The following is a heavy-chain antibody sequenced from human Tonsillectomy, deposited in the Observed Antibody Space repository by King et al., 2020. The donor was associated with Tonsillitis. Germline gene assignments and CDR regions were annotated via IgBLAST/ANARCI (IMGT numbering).Heavy chain of an antibody. J-gene: IGHJ4*02. D-gene: IGHD2/OR15-2a*01. V-gene: IGHV3-23*04. CDR3: ATYWDTTLVDDY. CDR1: GFTFSSYA. CDR2: ISASGVTT. Sequence: VKLVESGGGLEQPGGSLRLSCAASGFTFSSYAMTWVRQAPGKGLEWLSVISASGVTTFYADSVKGRFTISRDNSKNTLYLQMNTLGVEDTAVYYCATYWDTTLVDDYWGQGTLVTVSS.